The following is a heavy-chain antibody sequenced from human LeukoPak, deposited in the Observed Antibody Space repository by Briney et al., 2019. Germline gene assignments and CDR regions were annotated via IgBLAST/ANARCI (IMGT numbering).Heavy chain of an antibody. D-gene: IGHD1-14*01. Sequence: PSETLSLTCTVSGGSISSGDYYWSWIRQPPGKGLEWIGYIYYSGSTYYNPSLKSRVTISVDTSKNQFSLKLRSVTAADTAVYYCASEQTDPRMGEGTQGAFDIWGQGTMVTVSS. V-gene: IGHV4-30-4*01. CDR3: ASEQTDPRMGEGTQGAFDI. CDR1: GGSISSGDYY. J-gene: IGHJ3*02. CDR2: IYYSGST.